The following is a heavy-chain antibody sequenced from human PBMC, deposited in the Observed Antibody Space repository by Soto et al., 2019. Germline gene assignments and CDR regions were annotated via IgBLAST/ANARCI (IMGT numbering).Heavy chain of an antibody. V-gene: IGHV4-61*01. CDR1: GGSVSSGSYY. D-gene: IGHD3-22*01. J-gene: IGHJ5*02. Sequence: SETLSLTCSVSGGSVSSGSYYWSWIRQPPGKGLEWIGYIHYSGSTNYNPSLKSRVTISVDTSKNQFSLKLSSVTAADTAMYYCARDPYDSSGYYYTWGQGTLVTVSS. CDR2: IHYSGST. CDR3: ARDPYDSSGYYYT.